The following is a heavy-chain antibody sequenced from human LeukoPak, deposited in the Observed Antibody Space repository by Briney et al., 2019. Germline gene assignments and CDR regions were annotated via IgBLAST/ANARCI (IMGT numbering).Heavy chain of an antibody. CDR2: INPKSGGT. D-gene: IGHD3-16*01. CDR3: ARELQAGDYGWGSFLDAFDI. Sequence: ASVKVSCKASGFTITDYFIHWVRQAPGQGLEWMGWINPKSGGTHCAQKFQGRVTMTRDLSMTTAYVELSSLKSDDTAVYYCARELQAGDYGWGSFLDAFDIWGQGTMVAVSP. V-gene: IGHV1-2*02. J-gene: IGHJ3*02. CDR1: GFTITDYF.